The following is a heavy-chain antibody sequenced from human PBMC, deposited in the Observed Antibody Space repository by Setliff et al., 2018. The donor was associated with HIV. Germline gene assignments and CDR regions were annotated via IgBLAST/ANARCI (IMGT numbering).Heavy chain of an antibody. V-gene: IGHV4-38-2*01. Sequence: SETLSLTCSVSGYSLSSGFYWGRIRQAPGKGLEWIANIYHSGNTYHNPSLKSRVTMSLDTSKNQVSLRLSSVTAADTAIYYCARRTIWGDAFDIWGQGTMVTVSS. J-gene: IGHJ3*02. CDR3: ARRTIWGDAFDI. CDR2: IYHSGNT. CDR1: GYSLSSGFY. D-gene: IGHD3-16*01.